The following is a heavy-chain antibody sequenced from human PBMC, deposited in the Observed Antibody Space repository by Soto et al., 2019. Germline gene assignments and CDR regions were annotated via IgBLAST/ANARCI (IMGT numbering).Heavy chain of an antibody. D-gene: IGHD3-22*01. CDR2: ISAYNGNT. Sequence: QVQLVQSGAEVKKPGASVKVSCKASGYTFTSYGISWVRKEPGQGLEWMGGISAYNGNTNYAQKLQGRVTMTTDTSTSKAYMVLRSLRSDNTAVYYCARDSHDSSGDYVHYFDYWGQRAQGTVSS. J-gene: IGHJ4*02. CDR3: ARDSHDSSGDYVHYFDY. V-gene: IGHV1-18*01. CDR1: GYTFTSYG.